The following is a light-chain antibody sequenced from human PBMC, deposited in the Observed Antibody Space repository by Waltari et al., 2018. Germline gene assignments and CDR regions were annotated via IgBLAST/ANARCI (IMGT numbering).Light chain of an antibody. CDR2: DNN. Sequence: SYVLTQPPSLSVAPGQTARLTCGANNIGGKSVQWYQQKAGQAPILVVYDNNDRPSEIPERISGSNSGNTATLTITRVEAGDEADYFCQVWDSSSDQVVFGGGTKLTVL. J-gene: IGLJ2*01. CDR1: NIGGKS. V-gene: IGLV3-21*02. CDR3: QVWDSSSDQVV.